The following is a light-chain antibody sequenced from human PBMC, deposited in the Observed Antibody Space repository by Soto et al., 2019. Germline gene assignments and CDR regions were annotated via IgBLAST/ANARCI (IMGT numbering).Light chain of an antibody. J-gene: IGKJ1*01. Sequence: EIVLTQSPGTLSLSPGERATLSCRASQSVTSNYLAWYQQKRGQAPRLLIWGASIRATDLPDRFSGGGSGTDFTLTISRLEAEDSAVYYCQQYGSSPGTFGQGTKVDNK. V-gene: IGKV3-20*01. CDR2: GAS. CDR1: QSVTSNY. CDR3: QQYGSSPGT.